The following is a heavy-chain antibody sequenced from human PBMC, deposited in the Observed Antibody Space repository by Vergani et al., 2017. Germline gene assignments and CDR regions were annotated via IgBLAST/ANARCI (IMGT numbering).Heavy chain of an antibody. CDR2: IGGSGVHT. J-gene: IGHJ6*03. V-gene: IGHV3-23*01. Sequence: EVQLLESGGGLLQPGGSLRLSCAASGFTFSSYAMSWVRQAPGKGLEWVSLIGGSGVHTYYADSVKGRFTISSDNSKNTLYLQMNSLRAEDTAVYYCAKSAFSDYSSLHHFYYMDVWGKGTTVTVSS. D-gene: IGHD4-17*01. CDR1: GFTFSSYA. CDR3: AKSAFSDYSSLHHFYYMDV.